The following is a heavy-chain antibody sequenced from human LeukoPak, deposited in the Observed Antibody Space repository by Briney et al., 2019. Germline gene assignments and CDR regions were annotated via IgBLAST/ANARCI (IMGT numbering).Heavy chain of an antibody. Sequence: ASVKVSCKASGYTFTSYGIGWVRQAPGQGLEWMGWISAYNGNTNYAQKLQGRVTMTTDTSTSTAYMELRSLRSDDTAVYYCARDVDDIVVVPAVDYWGQGTLVTVSS. CDR1: GYTFTSYG. CDR3: ARDVDDIVVVPAVDY. J-gene: IGHJ4*02. D-gene: IGHD2-2*01. CDR2: ISAYNGNT. V-gene: IGHV1-18*01.